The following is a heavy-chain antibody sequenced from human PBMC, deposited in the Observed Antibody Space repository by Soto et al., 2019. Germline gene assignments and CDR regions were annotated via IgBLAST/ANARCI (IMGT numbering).Heavy chain of an antibody. Sequence: QLRLQKSGSGVVRTSETLSLTCTVSGGSITHGGFSWSWIRQSPGKGLEWIGYIGHLENTYFHPTFKSRLTMSIDRSKNQFSLNLSSVTAADRAVYYCARGGGNDPFDSWGQGVLVSVSS. CDR3: ARGGGNDPFDS. V-gene: IGHV4-30-2*06. D-gene: IGHD5-12*01. CDR2: IGHLENT. CDR1: GGSITHGGFS. J-gene: IGHJ4*02.